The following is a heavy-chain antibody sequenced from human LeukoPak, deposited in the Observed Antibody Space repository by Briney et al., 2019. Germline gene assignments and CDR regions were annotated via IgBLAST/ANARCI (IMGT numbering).Heavy chain of an antibody. D-gene: IGHD5-24*01. Sequence: SETLSLTCAVYGGSFSGYYWSWIRQPPGKGLEWIGEINHSGSTNYNPSLKSRVTISVDTSKNQFSLKLSSVTAADTAVYYCARQLTTKINFDYWGQGTLVTVSS. CDR2: INHSGST. V-gene: IGHV4-34*01. J-gene: IGHJ4*02. CDR1: GGSFSGYY. CDR3: ARQLTTKINFDY.